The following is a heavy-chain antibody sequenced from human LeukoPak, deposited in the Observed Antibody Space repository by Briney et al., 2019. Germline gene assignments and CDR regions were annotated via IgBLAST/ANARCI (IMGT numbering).Heavy chain of an antibody. CDR3: ASLYGDPYYYCGMDV. J-gene: IGHJ6*02. V-gene: IGHV4-31*03. CDR1: GGSISSGGYY. D-gene: IGHD4-17*01. CDR2: IYYSGST. Sequence: PSETLSLTCTVSGGSISSGGYYWSWIRQHPGKGLEWIGYIYYSGSTYYNPSLKSRVTISVDTSKNQFSLKLSSVTAADTAVYYCASLYGDPYYYCGMDVWGQGTTVTVSS.